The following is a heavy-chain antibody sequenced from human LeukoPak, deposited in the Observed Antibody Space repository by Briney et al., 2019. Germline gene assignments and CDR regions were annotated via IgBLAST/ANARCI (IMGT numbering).Heavy chain of an antibody. D-gene: IGHD2-2*01. CDR2: ISSSSSYT. Sequence: PGGSLRLSCAASGFTFSDYYMSWIRQAPGKGLEGVSYISSSSSYTNYADSVKGRFTISRDNAKNSLYLQMNSLRAEDTAVYYCASGGCSSTSCTLDYWGQGTLVTVSS. V-gene: IGHV3-11*06. CDR3: ASGGCSSTSCTLDY. J-gene: IGHJ4*02. CDR1: GFTFSDYY.